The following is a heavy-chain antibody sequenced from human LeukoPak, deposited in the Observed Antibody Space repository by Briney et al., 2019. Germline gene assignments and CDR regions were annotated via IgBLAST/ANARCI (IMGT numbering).Heavy chain of an antibody. D-gene: IGHD3-10*01. J-gene: IGHJ6*02. V-gene: IGHV3-74*01. CDR3: ARDRASGMDV. CDR1: GFTFSSNW. CDR2: IRSDESIT. Sequence: GGSLRLSCAASGFTFSSNWMHWVRQAPGKGLVWVSLIRSDESITNYADSVKGRFTISRDNAKNTLYLQMNSLRAEDTAVYYCARDRASGMDVWGQGTTVTVSS.